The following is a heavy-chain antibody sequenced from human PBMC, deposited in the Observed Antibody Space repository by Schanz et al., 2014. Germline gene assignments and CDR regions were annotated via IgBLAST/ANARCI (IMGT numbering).Heavy chain of an antibody. CDR1: GYTFTTYY. CDR2: INPSGGST. CDR3: GRGCSLSYIDF. Sequence: QVQLLQSGAEVKKPGASMKVSCKASGYTFTTYYMLWVRQAPGQGLEWMGIINPSGGSTRYGQKFRGRITVTTDANTSTVFLELSSLRADAAAVYYCGRGCSLSYIDFWGQGTLITVSS. J-gene: IGHJ4*02. V-gene: IGHV1-46*03. D-gene: IGHD2-15*01.